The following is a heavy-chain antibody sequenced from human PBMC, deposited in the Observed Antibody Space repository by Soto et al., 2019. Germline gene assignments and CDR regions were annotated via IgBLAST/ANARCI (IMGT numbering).Heavy chain of an antibody. V-gene: IGHV3-48*03. CDR2: ISDSGGTV. J-gene: IGHJ6*02. CDR1: GFTFSSYE. CDR3: ARDLLHYDFWSGYSAYFYYGMDV. Sequence: GGSLRLSCAASGFTFSSYEMNWVRQAPGQGLEWVAYISDSGGTVYYAASVKGRFPVSRDNAQNSVYLQMNSLRTEDTAVYYCARDLLHYDFWSGYSAYFYYGMDVWGPGTTVTVSS. D-gene: IGHD3-3*01.